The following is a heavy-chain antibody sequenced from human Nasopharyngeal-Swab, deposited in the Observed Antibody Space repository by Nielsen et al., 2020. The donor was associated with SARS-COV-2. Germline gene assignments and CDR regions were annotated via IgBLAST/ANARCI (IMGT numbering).Heavy chain of an antibody. CDR2: IGDKDHNYAT. V-gene: IGHV3-73*01. J-gene: IGHJ4*02. CDR1: GFIFSASA. Sequence: GESLKISCAASGFIFSASAIHWVRQASGKGPEWVGRIGDKDHNYATTYGASVQGRFTISRDDSKNTAFLQMDSLKTEDTALYYCTTDFYFDYWGQGTLVTVSP. CDR3: TTDFYFDY.